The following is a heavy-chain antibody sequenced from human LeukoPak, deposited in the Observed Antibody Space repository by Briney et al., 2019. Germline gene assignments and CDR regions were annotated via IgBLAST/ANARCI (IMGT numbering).Heavy chain of an antibody. J-gene: IGHJ4*02. D-gene: IGHD6-6*01. V-gene: IGHV4-59*08. CDR2: IYYSGST. CDR3: ARHDCWRYSSSYYFDY. Sequence: SETLSLTCTVSGGSISSYYWSWIRQPPGKGLEWIGYIYYSGSTNYNPSLKSRVTMSVDTSKNQFSLKLSSVTGADTAVYYCARHDCWRYSSSYYFDYWGQGTLVTVSS. CDR1: GGSISSYY.